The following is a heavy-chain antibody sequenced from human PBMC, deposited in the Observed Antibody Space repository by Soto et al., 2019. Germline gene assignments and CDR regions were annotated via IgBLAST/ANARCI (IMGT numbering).Heavy chain of an antibody. CDR1: GGSISTSRYY. CDR2: IYYSGST. J-gene: IGHJ6*02. CDR3: ARLVARRDYYDSGSYRYYGMDV. D-gene: IGHD3-10*01. V-gene: IGHV4-39*01. Sequence: SETLSLTCTVPGGSISTSRYYWGWIRQPPGKGLEWIGSIYYSGSTYYNPSLKSRVTISVDTSKNQFSLKLSFVTAADTAVYYCARLVARRDYYDSGSYRYYGMDVWGQGTTVTVSS.